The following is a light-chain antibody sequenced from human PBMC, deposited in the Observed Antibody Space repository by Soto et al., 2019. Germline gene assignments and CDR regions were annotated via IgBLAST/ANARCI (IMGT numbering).Light chain of an antibody. CDR3: QQADSFPLT. J-gene: IGKJ4*01. CDR2: GAS. V-gene: IGKV1D-12*01. CDR1: QDISIL. Sequence: DIQMTQSPSSVSASIGDTVTITCRASQDISILLAWYQQKPGRAPKLLIYGASTLESWVPSRFSGRASGTDFTLTISSLQTEAFATYFCQQADSFPLTFGVGTKVEIK.